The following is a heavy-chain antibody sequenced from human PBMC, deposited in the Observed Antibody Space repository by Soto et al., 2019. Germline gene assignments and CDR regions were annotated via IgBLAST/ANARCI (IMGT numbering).Heavy chain of an antibody. V-gene: IGHV3-48*03. CDR2: INGGGDVK. CDR3: ARLSGDGFWKSYSPYNLFES. J-gene: IGHJ5*01. D-gene: IGHD3-3*01. CDR1: GFAFANYE. Sequence: PGGSLRLSCAASGFAFANYEMHWVRQAPGKGLDWAAYINGGGDVKYYADSVEGRFTISRDNAKNALFLQMDNLRAEDTAIYYCARLSGDGFWKSYSPYNLFESWGQGALVTVSS.